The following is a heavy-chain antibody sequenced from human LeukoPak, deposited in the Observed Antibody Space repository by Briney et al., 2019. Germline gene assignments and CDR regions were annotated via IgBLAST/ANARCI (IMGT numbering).Heavy chain of an antibody. J-gene: IGHJ6*03. CDR3: AKDSAVGATSYHYYYMDV. CDR2: IRYDGSNK. Sequence: GGSLRLSCAASGFTFSSYGMYWVRQAPGKGLEWVAFIRYDGSNKYYADSVKGRFTISRDNSKNTLYLQMNSLRAEDTAVYYCAKDSAVGATSYHYYYMDVWGEGTTVTISS. V-gene: IGHV3-30*02. D-gene: IGHD1-26*01. CDR1: GFTFSSYG.